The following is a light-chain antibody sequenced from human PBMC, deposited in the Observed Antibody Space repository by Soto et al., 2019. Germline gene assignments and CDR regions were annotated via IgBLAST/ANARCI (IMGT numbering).Light chain of an antibody. Sequence: EIVLTQSPGTLSLSPGERATLSCRASQSVNSNYLAWYQQKPGQAPRLLIYGASNRATGIPDRFTGSGSGTHLTRTISRLEPEDFAVYYCQQCGGSPLYTFGQGTKLEIK. J-gene: IGKJ2*01. CDR3: QQCGGSPLYT. CDR1: QSVNSNY. V-gene: IGKV3-20*01. CDR2: GAS.